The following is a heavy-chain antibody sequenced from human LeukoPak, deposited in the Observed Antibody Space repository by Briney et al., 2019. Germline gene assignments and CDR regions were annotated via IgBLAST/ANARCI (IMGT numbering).Heavy chain of an antibody. V-gene: IGHV1-46*01. CDR3: AREGQVITMVRGFPTYYYYGMDV. Sequence: ASVKVSCKASGYTFTSYYVHWVRQAPGQGLEWMGIINPSGGSTSYAQKFQGRVTMTRDTSTSTVYMELSSLRSEDTAVYYCAREGQVITMVRGFPTYYYYGMDVWGQGTTVTVSS. D-gene: IGHD3-10*01. J-gene: IGHJ6*02. CDR2: INPSGGST. CDR1: GYTFTSYY.